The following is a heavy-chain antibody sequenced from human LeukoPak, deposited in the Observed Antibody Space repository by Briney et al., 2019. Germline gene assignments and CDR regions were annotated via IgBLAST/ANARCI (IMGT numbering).Heavy chain of an antibody. D-gene: IGHD3-10*01. Sequence: GGSLRLSCAASGFTFSSSWINWVRQAPGKGLEWVANINHDGSEKYYVDSVKGRFTISRDNAKSSLYLQMNSLRAEDTAVYYCAREGSMVRGVGIFGFDYWGQGTLVTVSS. V-gene: IGHV3-7*01. J-gene: IGHJ4*02. CDR2: INHDGSEK. CDR1: GFTFSSSW. CDR3: AREGSMVRGVGIFGFDY.